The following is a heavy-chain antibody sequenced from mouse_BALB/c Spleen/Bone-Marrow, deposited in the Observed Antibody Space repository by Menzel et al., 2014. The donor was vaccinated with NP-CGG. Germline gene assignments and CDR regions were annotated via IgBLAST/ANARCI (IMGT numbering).Heavy chain of an antibody. CDR2: ISSGGGYT. V-gene: IGHV5-9*02. J-gene: IGHJ4*01. Sequence: EVQGVESGGGLVKPGGSLKLSCAASGFAFSSYDMSWVRQTPEKRLEWVATISSGGGYTYYPDSVKGRFTISRDNARNTLYLQMSSLRSEDTALYYCARVFRVYAMDYWGQGTSVTVSS. CDR1: GFAFSSYD. CDR3: ARVFRVYAMDY.